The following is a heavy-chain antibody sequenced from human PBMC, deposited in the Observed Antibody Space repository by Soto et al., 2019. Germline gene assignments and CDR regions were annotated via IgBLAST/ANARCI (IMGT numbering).Heavy chain of an antibody. J-gene: IGHJ6*02. CDR2: IKSKTDGGTT. CDR1: GFTFSNAW. Sequence: GGSLRLSCAASGFTFSNAWMNWVRQAPGKGLEWVGRIKSKTDGGTTDYAAPVKGRFTISRDDSKNTLYLQMNSLKTEDTAVYYCTTSLAPTIFGVVTSWGQGTTVTVSS. CDR3: TTSLAPTIFGVVTS. D-gene: IGHD3-3*01. V-gene: IGHV3-15*07.